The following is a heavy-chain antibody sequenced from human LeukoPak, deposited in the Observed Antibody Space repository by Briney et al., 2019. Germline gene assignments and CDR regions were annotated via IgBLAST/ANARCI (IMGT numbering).Heavy chain of an antibody. J-gene: IGHJ4*02. CDR2: IYPGDSDT. V-gene: IGHV5-51*01. CDR3: ARHEDLGGNYIDY. Sequence: GESLKISCKGSGYSFTSYWIGWVRQMPGKGLEWMGIIYPGDSDTRYSPSFQGQVTISADKSISTAYLQWGSLKASDTAMYYCARHEDLGGNYIDYWGQGTLVTVSS. D-gene: IGHD2-15*01. CDR1: GYSFTSYW.